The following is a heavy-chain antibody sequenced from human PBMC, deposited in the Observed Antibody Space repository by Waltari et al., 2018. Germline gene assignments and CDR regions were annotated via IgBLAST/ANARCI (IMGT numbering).Heavy chain of an antibody. CDR3: ARGSGSSRGGY. D-gene: IGHD3-10*01. CDR2: IYHSGST. Sequence: QVQLQESGPGLVKPSETLSLTCAVSGYSISSGYYWGWIRQPPGKGLEWIGSIYHSGSTYYNPSLKSGVTISVDTSKNQFSLKLSSVTAADTAVYYCARGSGSSRGGYWGQGTLVTVSS. CDR1: GYSISSGYY. J-gene: IGHJ4*02. V-gene: IGHV4-38-2*01.